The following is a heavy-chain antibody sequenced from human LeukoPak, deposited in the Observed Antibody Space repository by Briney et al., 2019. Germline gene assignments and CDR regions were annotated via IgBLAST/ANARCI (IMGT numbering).Heavy chain of an antibody. Sequence: GGSLRLSCAASGFTFSSNEMNWVRRAPGKGLEWVSYINSGGTIIYYADSVRGRFTISRDNAKNSLYLQMNSLRAEDTAVYYCARDWFVDWGQGTLVIVSS. J-gene: IGHJ4*02. CDR1: GFTFSSNE. CDR3: ARDWFVD. CDR2: INSGGTII. V-gene: IGHV3-48*03.